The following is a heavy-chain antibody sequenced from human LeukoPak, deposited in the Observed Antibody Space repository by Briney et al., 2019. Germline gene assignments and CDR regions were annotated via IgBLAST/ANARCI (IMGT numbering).Heavy chain of an antibody. CDR1: GSRFTVYD. CDR3: ARADGTNSGTNAFDV. CDR2: SSTYTGRA. J-gene: IGHJ3*01. Sequence: GASVKVCCKTSGSRFTVYDNLRVRQGPGHGLGFVGWSSTYTGRANYAQKFQGRVSMITDTSTSTAYLELTNLTSSDTGLYYCARADGTNSGTNAFDVWGLGTMVTVAS. V-gene: IGHV1-18*01. D-gene: IGHD4-23*01.